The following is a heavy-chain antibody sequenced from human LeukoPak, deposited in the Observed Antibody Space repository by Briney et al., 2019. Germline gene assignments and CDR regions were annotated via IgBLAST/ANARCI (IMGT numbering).Heavy chain of an antibody. Sequence: SVKVSCEVSGGTFSDDATSWVRQAPRGGLDWVGRILLRILITEYAQTFQGRVTLTEDISTSTAYMELSSLTSEDTAVYYCARDSGAAMPNTFDIWGEGTLVTVSS. J-gene: IGHJ3*02. CDR3: ARDSGAAMPNTFDI. CDR1: GGTFSDDA. D-gene: IGHD3-10*01. CDR2: ILLRILIT. V-gene: IGHV1-69*04.